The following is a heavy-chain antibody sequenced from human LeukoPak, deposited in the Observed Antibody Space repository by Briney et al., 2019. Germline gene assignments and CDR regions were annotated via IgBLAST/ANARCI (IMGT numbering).Heavy chain of an antibody. D-gene: IGHD3-16*02. V-gene: IGHV1-18*04. Sequence: ASVKVSCKASGYTFTSYGISWVLQAPGQGLEWMGSISPYTGNTKYAERLQDRVIMTTDTSTRTAYMEPRSLRSDNTAVFYCARDQYDSVWGSYRPYFDYWGQGTLVTVSS. CDR3: ARDQYDSVWGSYRPYFDY. J-gene: IGHJ4*02. CDR2: ISPYTGNT. CDR1: GYTFTSYG.